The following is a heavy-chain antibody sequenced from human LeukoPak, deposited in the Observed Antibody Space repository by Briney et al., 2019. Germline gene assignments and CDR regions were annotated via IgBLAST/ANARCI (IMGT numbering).Heavy chain of an antibody. D-gene: IGHD2-15*01. CDR3: ARDSPNCSGGSCYASYYFDY. V-gene: IGHV1-69*05. CDR1: GGTFSSYA. CDR2: IIPIFGTA. Sequence: ASVKVSCKASGGTFSSYAISWVRQAPGQGLEWMGGIIPIFGTANYAQKFQGRVTMTRDMSTSTVYMELSSLRSEDTAVYYCARDSPNCSGGSCYASYYFDYWGQGTLVTVSS. J-gene: IGHJ4*02.